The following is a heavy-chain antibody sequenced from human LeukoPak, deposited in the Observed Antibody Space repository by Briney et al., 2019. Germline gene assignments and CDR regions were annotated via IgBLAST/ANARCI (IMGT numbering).Heavy chain of an antibody. Sequence: QTGGSLRLSCAASGFTFSSYTMNWVRQAPGKGLEWVSTISDSGGSTYYADSVKGRFTISRDNSKSTLYLQMNSLRAEDTAVYYCGRYYVMDVWGQGTSVTVSS. CDR1: GFTFSSYT. CDR3: GRYYVMDV. J-gene: IGHJ6*02. CDR2: ISDSGGST. V-gene: IGHV3-23*01.